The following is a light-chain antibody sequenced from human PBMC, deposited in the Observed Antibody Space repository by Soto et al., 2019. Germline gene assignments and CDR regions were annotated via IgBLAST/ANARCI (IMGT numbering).Light chain of an antibody. CDR3: QQYKNYLT. Sequence: DIQMTQSPSTLSASVGDRVTFTCRASQSVSIWLAWYQQTPGKAPKLLISGASTLESGVTSRFSGSGSGTEFTLTISSLQPDDFVTYYCQQYKNYLTFGQGTKVEIK. J-gene: IGKJ1*01. CDR2: GAS. CDR1: QSVSIW. V-gene: IGKV1-5*01.